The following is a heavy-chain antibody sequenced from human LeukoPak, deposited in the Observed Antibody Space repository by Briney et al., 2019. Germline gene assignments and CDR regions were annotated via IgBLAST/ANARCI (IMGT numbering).Heavy chain of an antibody. J-gene: IGHJ6*02. Sequence: GSLRLSCAASGFTFSTCAMTWVRQPPGKGLEWIGEINHSGSTNYNPSLKSRVTISVDTSKNQFSLKLSSVTAADTAVYYCATSWGGTIDYYYYGMDVWGQGTTVTVSS. V-gene: IGHV4-34*08. CDR3: ATSWGGTIDYYYYGMDV. D-gene: IGHD1-7*01. CDR1: GFTFSTCA. CDR2: INHSGST.